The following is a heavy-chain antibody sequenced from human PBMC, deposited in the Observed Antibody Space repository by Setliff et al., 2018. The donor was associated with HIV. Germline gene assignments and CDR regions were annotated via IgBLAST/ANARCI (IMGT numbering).Heavy chain of an antibody. V-gene: IGHV4-39*01. J-gene: IGHJ5*02. CDR2: IYYSGST. CDR1: GGSISSSSYY. Sequence: PSETLSLTCTVSGGSISSSSYYWGWIRQPPGKGLEWIGSIYYSGSTYYNPSLKSRVTISVDTSKNQFSLKLSSVTAADAAVYYCASRGYYYDSSGYLREEGFDPWGQGTLVTVSS. D-gene: IGHD3-22*01. CDR3: ASRGYYYDSSGYLREEGFDP.